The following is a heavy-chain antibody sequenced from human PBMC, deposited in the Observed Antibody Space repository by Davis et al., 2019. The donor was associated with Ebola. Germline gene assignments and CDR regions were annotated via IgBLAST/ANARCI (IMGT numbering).Heavy chain of an antibody. CDR3: AFVGVNTKGDAHDI. CDR2: MDHSGTT. V-gene: IGHV4-34*01. D-gene: IGHD3-10*01. CDR1: GGPFSGFY. J-gene: IGHJ3*02. Sequence: SETLSLTCAAYGGPFSGFYWSWIRQPPGKGLEWIAEMDHSGTTNYNSSLKSRVTISIDTSNNQFSLKLISVTAADTAVYYYAFVGVNTKGDAHDIWGQGTMVSVSS.